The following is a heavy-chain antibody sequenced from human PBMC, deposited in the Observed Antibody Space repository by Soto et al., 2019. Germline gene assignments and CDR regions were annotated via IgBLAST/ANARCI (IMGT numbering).Heavy chain of an antibody. J-gene: IGHJ4*02. Sequence: ASVKVSCKASGYTFTSYAMHWVHQAPGQRLEWMGWINAGNGNTKYSQKFQGRVTITRDTSASTAYMELSSLRSEDTAVYYCARGPLPATIIFYWGQGTLVTVSS. CDR2: INAGNGNT. D-gene: IGHD5-12*01. CDR1: GYTFTSYA. V-gene: IGHV1-3*01. CDR3: ARGPLPATIIFY.